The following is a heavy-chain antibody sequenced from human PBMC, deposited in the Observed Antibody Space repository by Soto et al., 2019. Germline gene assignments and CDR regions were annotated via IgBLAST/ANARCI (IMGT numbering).Heavy chain of an antibody. Sequence: QVQVVQSGAEVKKPGASVKVSCKASGYIFTRSGISWVRQAPGQGLEWMGWISPNNGRTNYVQKFQGRVTMTTDTSTSTAYMELRSLRSDDTAVYYCARPPIVVVVAATPTDYWGQGTLVTVSS. CDR2: ISPNNGRT. J-gene: IGHJ4*02. D-gene: IGHD2-15*01. V-gene: IGHV1-18*01. CDR3: ARPPIVVVVAATPTDY. CDR1: GYIFTRSG.